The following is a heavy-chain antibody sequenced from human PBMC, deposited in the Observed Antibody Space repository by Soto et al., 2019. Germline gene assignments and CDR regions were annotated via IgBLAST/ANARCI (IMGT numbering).Heavy chain of an antibody. CDR2: ISNYNGDT. V-gene: IGHV1-18*01. Sequence: QVQLVQSGAEVKKPGASVKVSCKASGYTLTSYGIRWVRKAPGQGLEWMGWISNYNGDTNYAQKLQGRVTMTTDTSTSTAYMELRSLKSDDTAVYYCTRGGQLFAGNYFDYWGQGTLVTVSS. D-gene: IGHD3-10*02. CDR1: GYTLTSYG. J-gene: IGHJ4*02. CDR3: TRGGQLFAGNYFDY.